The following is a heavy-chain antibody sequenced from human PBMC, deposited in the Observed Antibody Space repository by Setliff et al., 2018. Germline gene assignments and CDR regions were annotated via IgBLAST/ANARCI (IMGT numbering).Heavy chain of an antibody. CDR3: SRLVRYCTVTSCQRASGGEH. J-gene: IGHJ1*01. V-gene: IGHV1-18*04. CDR2: ISSYNDNT. D-gene: IGHD2-8*02. Sequence: ASVKVSCKASGYMFKSYGINWMRQAPGQGLEWMGWISSYNDNTKSAQKFQGRITMTTDTATTTSYMELRSLRSDDTAVYYCSRLVRYCTVTSCQRASGGEHWGQGTLVTVSS. CDR1: GYMFKSYG.